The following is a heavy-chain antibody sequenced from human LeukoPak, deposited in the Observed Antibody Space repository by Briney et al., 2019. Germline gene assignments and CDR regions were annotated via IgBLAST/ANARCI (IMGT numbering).Heavy chain of an antibody. Sequence: HAGGSLRLSCAASGFTFSGYSMNWVRQAPGKGLEWVSYIAGSDTTTYYADSVKGRFTIFRDNAKNSLYLQMNSLRAEDTALYYCTTLGYHLDSWGQGTLVTVSS. CDR1: GFTFSGYS. J-gene: IGHJ4*02. CDR2: IAGSDTTT. V-gene: IGHV3-48*04. D-gene: IGHD3-22*01. CDR3: TTLGYHLDS.